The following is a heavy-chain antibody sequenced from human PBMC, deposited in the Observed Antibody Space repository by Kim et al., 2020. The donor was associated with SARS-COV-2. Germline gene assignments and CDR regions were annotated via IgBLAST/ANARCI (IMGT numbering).Heavy chain of an antibody. Sequence: SETLSLTCAVYGGSFSDYYWSWVRQPPGKGLEWIGEINHSGSTNYNPSLKSRVTITVDTSKNKFSLKLNSVTAADTALYYCARGPGRLWGPFDYWGQGTLVTVSS. V-gene: IGHV4-34*01. CDR2: INHSGST. D-gene: IGHD5-18*01. J-gene: IGHJ4*02. CDR3: ARGPGRLWGPFDY. CDR1: GGSFSDYY.